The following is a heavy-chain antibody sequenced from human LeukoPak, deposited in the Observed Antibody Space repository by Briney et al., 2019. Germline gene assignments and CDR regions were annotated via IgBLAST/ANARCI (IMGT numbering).Heavy chain of an antibody. Sequence: SETLSLTCTASGGSISSYYWSWIRQPPGKGLEWIGYIYYSGSTNYNPSLKSRVTISVDTSKNQFSLKLSSVTAADTAVYYCARVMAIDSSGYYFDAFDIWGQGTMVTVSS. CDR2: IYYSGST. D-gene: IGHD3-22*01. CDR1: GGSISSYY. CDR3: ARVMAIDSSGYYFDAFDI. J-gene: IGHJ3*02. V-gene: IGHV4-59*01.